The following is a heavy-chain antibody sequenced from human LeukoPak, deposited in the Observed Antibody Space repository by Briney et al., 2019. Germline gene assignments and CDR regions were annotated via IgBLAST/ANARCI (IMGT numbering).Heavy chain of an antibody. V-gene: IGHV3-23*01. J-gene: IGHJ4*02. CDR2: ISGSGGST. Sequence: PGGSLRLSCAASGFTFSSYAMNWVRQAPGKGLEWVSVISGSGGSTYYADSVKGRFTISRDNSKNTLYLQMNSLRAEDTAVYFCTKAPGNIATRAVDYWGQGTLVTVSS. CDR1: GFTFSSYA. CDR3: TKAPGNIATRAVDY. D-gene: IGHD6-6*01.